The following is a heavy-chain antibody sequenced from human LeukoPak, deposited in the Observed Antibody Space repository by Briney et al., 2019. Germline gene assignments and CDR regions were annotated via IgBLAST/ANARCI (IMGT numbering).Heavy chain of an antibody. V-gene: IGHV1-8*01. CDR1: GYTFTSYD. J-gene: IGHJ4*02. D-gene: IGHD6-6*01. CDR3: ARDTPLIAARPLDY. Sequence: GASVKVSCKASGYTFTSYDINWVRQATGQGLEWMGWMNPNSGNTGHAQKFQGRVNMTRNTSISTAYMELSSLRSEDTAVYYCARDTPLIAARPLDYWGQGTLVTVSS. CDR2: MNPNSGNT.